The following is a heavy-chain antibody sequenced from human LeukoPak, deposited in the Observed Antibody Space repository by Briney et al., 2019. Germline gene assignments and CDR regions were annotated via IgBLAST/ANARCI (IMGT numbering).Heavy chain of an antibody. CDR1: GGSISTNGYY. CDR2: IYHSGSA. D-gene: IGHD5-18*01. CDR3: ARLRGYIYGPIDY. J-gene: IGHJ4*02. V-gene: IGHV4-39*01. Sequence: SETLSLTCTVSGGSISTNGYYWGWIRQPPGKGLDWIGSIYHSGSAYYNPSLKSRVTISVDTSKNQLSLSLNSVTAADTAVYYCARLRGYIYGPIDYWGQGTLVTVSS.